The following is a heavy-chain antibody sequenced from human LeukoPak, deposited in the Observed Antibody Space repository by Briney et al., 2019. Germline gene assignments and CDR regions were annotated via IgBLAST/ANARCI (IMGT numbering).Heavy chain of an antibody. J-gene: IGHJ4*02. CDR3: ARAYDYGSGSYYNLPDY. V-gene: IGHV1-46*01. CDR2: INPSGGST. Sequence: APVKVSCKASGYTFTSYYMHWVRQAPGQGLEWMGIINPSGGSTSYAQKFQGRVTMTRDMSTSTVYMELSSLRSEDTAVYYCARAYDYGSGSYYNLPDYWGQGTLVTVSS. D-gene: IGHD3-10*01. CDR1: GYTFTSYY.